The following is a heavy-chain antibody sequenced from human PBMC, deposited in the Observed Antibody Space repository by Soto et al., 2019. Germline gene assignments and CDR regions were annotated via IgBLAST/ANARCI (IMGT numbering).Heavy chain of an antibody. D-gene: IGHD6-13*01. CDR2: ISGSGGST. CDR1: GFTFSSYA. V-gene: IGHV3-23*01. J-gene: IGHJ5*02. Sequence: GGSLRLSCAASGFTFSSYAMTWVRQAPGKGLEWVSAISGSGGSTYYADSVKGRFTISRDNSKNTLYLQMNSLRAEDTAIYYCAKDFSNWVLDPWGQGTLVTVSS. CDR3: AKDFSNWVLDP.